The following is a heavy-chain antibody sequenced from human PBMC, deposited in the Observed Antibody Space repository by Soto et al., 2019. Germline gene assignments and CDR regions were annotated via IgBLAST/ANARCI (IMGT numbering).Heavy chain of an antibody. CDR3: TTDDFWIGYYSHFDY. Sequence: EVQLVESGGGLVKPGGSLRLSCAASGFTFSNAWMSWVRQAPGKGLEWVGRIKSKTDGGTTDYAAPVKGRFTISRDDSKNTVYLQMNSLKTEDTAVYYCTTDDFWIGYYSHFDYWCQGTLVTVSS. D-gene: IGHD3-3*01. V-gene: IGHV3-15*01. CDR2: IKSKTDGGTT. J-gene: IGHJ4*02. CDR1: GFTFSNAW.